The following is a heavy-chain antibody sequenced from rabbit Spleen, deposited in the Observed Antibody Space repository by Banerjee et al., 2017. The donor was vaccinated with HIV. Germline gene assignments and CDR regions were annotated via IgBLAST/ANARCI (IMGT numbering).Heavy chain of an antibody. J-gene: IGHJ4*01. Sequence: QSLEESGGDLVKPGASLTLTCTASGFSFSSTYYMCWVRQAPGKGLEWIACIYVGSSGSTYYANWAKGRFTISKTSSTTVTLQLNSLTAADTATYFCARDLTSVIGWNFNLWGPGTLVTVS. CDR3: ARDLTSVIGWNFNL. V-gene: IGHV1S40*01. D-gene: IGHD1-1*01. CDR1: GFSFSSTYY. CDR2: IYVGSSGST.